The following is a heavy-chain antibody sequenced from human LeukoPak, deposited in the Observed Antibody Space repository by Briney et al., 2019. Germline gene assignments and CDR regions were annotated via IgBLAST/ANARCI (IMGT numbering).Heavy chain of an antibody. V-gene: IGHV3-23*01. D-gene: IGHD2-2*01. CDR3: AKESSISPWGHLDY. CDR2: ISGSGSNT. CDR1: GFTFGSYA. J-gene: IGHJ4*02. Sequence: GGSLRLSCTASGFTFGSYAMSWVRQAPGKELEWVPGISGSGSNTYYADSVKGRFTFSRDNSKNTLYLQMNSLRAEDTAVYYCAKESSISPWGHLDYWGQGALVTVSS.